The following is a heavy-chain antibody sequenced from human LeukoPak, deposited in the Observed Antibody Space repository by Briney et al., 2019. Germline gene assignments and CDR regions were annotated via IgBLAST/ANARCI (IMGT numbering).Heavy chain of an antibody. CDR1: GYTFTGYY. J-gene: IGHJ4*02. CDR2: INPNSGGT. V-gene: IGHV1-2*06. Sequence: ASVKVSCKASGYTFTGYYMHWVRPAPGQGLEWMGRINPNSGGTNYAQKFQGRVTMTRDTSFSTAYMELSRLRSDDTAVYYCARDGSRDGYNADYWGQGTLVTVSS. CDR3: ARDGSRDGYNADY. D-gene: IGHD5-24*01.